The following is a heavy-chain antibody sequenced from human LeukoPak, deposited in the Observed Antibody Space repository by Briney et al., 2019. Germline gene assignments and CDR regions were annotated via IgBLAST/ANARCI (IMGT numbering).Heavy chain of an antibody. D-gene: IGHD3-3*01. CDR1: GFTFSSYG. Sequence: GRSLRLSCAASGFTFSSYGMHWVRQAPGKGLEWVAVVSSDGSNKYYADSVKGRFTISRDNSKNTLYLQMNSLRAEDTAVYYCARVEGVAIGGLIDYWGQGTLVTVSS. J-gene: IGHJ4*02. V-gene: IGHV3-30-3*01. CDR2: VSSDGSNK. CDR3: ARVEGVAIGGLIDY.